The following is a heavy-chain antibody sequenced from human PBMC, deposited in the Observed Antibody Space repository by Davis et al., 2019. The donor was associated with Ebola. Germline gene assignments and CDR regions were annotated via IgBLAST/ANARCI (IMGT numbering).Heavy chain of an antibody. J-gene: IGHJ6*04. Sequence: PGGSLRLSCAASRFTFSTYSMNWVRQAPGKGLEWVSSISSDSYYIYYADSLKGRFTISRDNAKNSLSLQMSSLRAEDTAVYYCAKSGLSFGVVKYHYGMDVWGKGTTVTVSS. CDR2: ISSDSYYI. CDR1: RFTFSTYS. D-gene: IGHD3-3*01. CDR3: AKSGLSFGVVKYHYGMDV. V-gene: IGHV3-21*04.